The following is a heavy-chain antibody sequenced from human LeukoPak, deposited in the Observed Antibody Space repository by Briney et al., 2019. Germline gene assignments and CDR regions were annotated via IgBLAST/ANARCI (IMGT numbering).Heavy chain of an antibody. CDR1: GGSFSGYY. Sequence: SETLSLTCAVYGGSFSGYYWSWIRQPPGQGLEWIGEINHSGSTNYNPSLKSRVTISVDTSKNQFSLKLSSVTAADTAVYYCARETGDAFDIWGQGTMVTVSS. J-gene: IGHJ3*02. V-gene: IGHV4-34*01. D-gene: IGHD1-1*01. CDR2: INHSGST. CDR3: ARETGDAFDI.